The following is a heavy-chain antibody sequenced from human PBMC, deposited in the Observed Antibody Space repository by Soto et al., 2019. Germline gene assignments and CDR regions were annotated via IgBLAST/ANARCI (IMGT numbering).Heavy chain of an antibody. V-gene: IGHV3-73*02. Sequence: EVQLVESGGGLVQPGGSLKLSCAVSGFTFSVSAIHWVRQASGKGLEWVGRIRSKADNYATAYGASVKGRFSISRDDSKNTAYLQMSSPNTEDTAVYYCARLAEREYYDGMEVWGQGTTVTVSS. J-gene: IGHJ6*02. CDR2: IRSKADNYAT. CDR1: GFTFSVSA. CDR3: ARLAEREYYDGMEV. D-gene: IGHD1-1*01.